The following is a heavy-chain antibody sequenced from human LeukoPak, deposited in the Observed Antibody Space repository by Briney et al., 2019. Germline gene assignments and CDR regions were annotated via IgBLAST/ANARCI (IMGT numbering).Heavy chain of an antibody. J-gene: IGHJ4*02. CDR3: ARATRQGSYSFGSGTYYGLSA. D-gene: IGHD3-10*01. CDR1: GFTFINYG. Sequence: GGTLRLSCAGAGFTFINYGMSGVRQAPGKGLEWVSAISGSGSNTYYADSVKGRFTISRDNSKNTLYLQMNSLRAEDTAVYYCARATRQGSYSFGSGTYYGLSAWGQGTLVTLSS. CDR2: ISGSGSNT. V-gene: IGHV3-23*01.